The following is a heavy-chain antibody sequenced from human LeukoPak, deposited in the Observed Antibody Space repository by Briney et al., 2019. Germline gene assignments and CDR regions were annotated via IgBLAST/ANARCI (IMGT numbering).Heavy chain of an antibody. Sequence: GGSLRLSCAASGLTFISFSFNWVRQGPGKGLEWVSSINTVASYIYYADSVKGRFTISRDNAKNSLYLQMNSLRAEDTGVYYCARLRRNSGKSGFYYYYDCWGQGTLVTVSS. D-gene: IGHD3-22*01. CDR3: ARLRRNSGKSGFYYYYDC. V-gene: IGHV3-21*06. J-gene: IGHJ4*02. CDR1: GLTFISFS. CDR2: INTVASYI.